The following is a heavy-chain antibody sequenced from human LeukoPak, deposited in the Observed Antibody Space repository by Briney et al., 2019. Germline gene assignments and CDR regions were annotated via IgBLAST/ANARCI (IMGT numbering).Heavy chain of an antibody. CDR1: GGSISSGDYY. D-gene: IGHD4-17*01. J-gene: IGHJ4*02. Sequence: PSETLSLTCTVSGGSISSGDYYWSWIRQPPGKGLEWIGYIYYSGSTYYNPSLKSRVTISVDTSKNQFSLKLSSVTAADTAVYYCASPGDLPGYYFDYWGQGTLVTVSS. CDR3: ASPGDLPGYYFDY. CDR2: IYYSGST. V-gene: IGHV4-30-4*01.